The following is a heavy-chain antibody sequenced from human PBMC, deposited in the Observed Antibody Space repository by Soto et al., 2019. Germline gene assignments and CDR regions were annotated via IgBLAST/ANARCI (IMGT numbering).Heavy chain of an antibody. CDR1: GDTISNTYY. CDR3: ARVKAESVVVPSLFYRINWFDP. J-gene: IGHJ5*02. V-gene: IGHV4-38-2*02. CDR2: IYESGST. Sequence: SETLSLTCSVSGDTISNTYYWGWIRQPPGKGLEWIGTIYESGSTYYNPSLHRRVIMSVDTSKNQFSLKLTSVTAADTAVYFCARVKAESVVVPSLFYRINWFDPWGPGIQVTVYS. D-gene: IGHD2-2*01.